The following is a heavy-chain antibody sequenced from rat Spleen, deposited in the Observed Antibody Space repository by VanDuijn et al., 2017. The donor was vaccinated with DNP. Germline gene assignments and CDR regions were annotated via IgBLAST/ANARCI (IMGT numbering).Heavy chain of an antibody. CDR1: GFTFSDYY. CDR3: ATSSFAY. V-gene: IGHV5-20*01. J-gene: IGHJ3*01. Sequence: EVQLVESGGDSVQPGRSLKLSCTASGFTFSDYYMAWVRQAPTKGPEWVAYIRYDGGSTYYGDSVKGRFIFSRDNAKSTLYLQMDSLRSEDTATYYCATSSFAYWGQGTLVTVSS. CDR2: IRYDGGST.